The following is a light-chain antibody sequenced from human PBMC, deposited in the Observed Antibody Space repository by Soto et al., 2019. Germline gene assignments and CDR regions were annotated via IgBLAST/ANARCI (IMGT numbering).Light chain of an antibody. V-gene: IGKV1-5*03. CDR3: QQYHEYW. J-gene: IGKJ5*01. CDR2: KAS. CDR1: QSISSW. Sequence: DIQMTQSPSTLSASVGDRVTITCRASQSISSWLAWYQQKPGKAPKLLIYKASSLESGVPSRFSGSGSGTEFTLTISSLQPDDFATYYCQQYHEYWFGQGTRLEIK.